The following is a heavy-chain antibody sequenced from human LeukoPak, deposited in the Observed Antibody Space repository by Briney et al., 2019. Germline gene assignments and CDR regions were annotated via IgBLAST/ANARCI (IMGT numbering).Heavy chain of an antibody. V-gene: IGHV4-4*02. CDR1: ADSISSPDW. J-gene: IGHJ4*02. Sequence: SETLSLTCDVSADSISSPDWGSCVRQPPGKGLEWIGEIYHGGSTNCNPSLKSRLIISVDKSKNQFSLNLTSVTAADTAVYYCARYSGYFSHFDCWGQGTLVTVSS. CDR2: IYHGGST. D-gene: IGHD5-12*01. CDR3: ARYSGYFSHFDC.